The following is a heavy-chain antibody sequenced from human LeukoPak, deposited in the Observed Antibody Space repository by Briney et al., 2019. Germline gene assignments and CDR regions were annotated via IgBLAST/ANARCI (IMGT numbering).Heavy chain of an antibody. CDR3: SGGYCTNGVCYTGDY. CDR2: IYHSGST. CDR1: GYSISSGYY. V-gene: IGHV4-38-2*01. Sequence: SETLSLTCAVSGYSISSGYYWGWIRQPPGKGLEWIGSIYHSGSTYYNPSLKSQVTISVDTSKNQFSLKLSSVTAADTAVYYCSGGYCTNGVCYTGDYWGQGTLVTVSS. D-gene: IGHD2-8*01. J-gene: IGHJ4*02.